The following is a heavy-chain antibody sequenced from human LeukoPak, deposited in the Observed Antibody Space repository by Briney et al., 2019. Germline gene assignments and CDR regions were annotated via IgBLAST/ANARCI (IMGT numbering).Heavy chain of an antibody. CDR3: AKDIDSSWYGRFDY. V-gene: IGHV3-9*02. Sequence: GGSPRLSCAASRFTSYDYAMHCGRQAPGKGRGCVSGISWNSGSIGYADAVKGRFTISRDNAKNSLYLQMNSLRAQDTALYYCAKDIDSSWYGRFDYWGQGTLVTVSS. CDR2: ISWNSGSI. J-gene: IGHJ4*02. D-gene: IGHD6-13*01. CDR1: RFTSYDYA.